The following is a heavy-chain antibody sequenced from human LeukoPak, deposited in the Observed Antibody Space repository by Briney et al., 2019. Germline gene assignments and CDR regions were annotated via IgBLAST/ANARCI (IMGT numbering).Heavy chain of an antibody. CDR2: IYYSGST. CDR3: ARDAYYYDSSGYYSGWFDP. CDR1: GGSISSGGYY. V-gene: IGHV4-31*03. J-gene: IGHJ5*02. Sequence: SQTLSLTCTVPGGSISSGGYYWSWIRQHPGKGLEWIGYIYYSGSTYYNPSLKSRVTISVDTSKNQFSLKLSSVTAADTAVYYCARDAYYYDSSGYYSGWFDPWGQGTLVTVSS. D-gene: IGHD3-22*01.